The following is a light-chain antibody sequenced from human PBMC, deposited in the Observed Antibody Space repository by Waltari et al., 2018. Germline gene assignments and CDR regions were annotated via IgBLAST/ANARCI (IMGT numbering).Light chain of an antibody. Sequence: DIQMTQSPSSLSASLGDRVTITCRASQSVLTYLKWYQQKPGKAPEPLIYGASSLQSGVPSRFSGSGSGTDFTLTISSLQPEDSAIYYCQQSHNTPPYTFGQGTKLEFQ. V-gene: IGKV1-39*01. CDR1: QSVLTY. CDR2: GAS. CDR3: QQSHNTPPYT. J-gene: IGKJ2*01.